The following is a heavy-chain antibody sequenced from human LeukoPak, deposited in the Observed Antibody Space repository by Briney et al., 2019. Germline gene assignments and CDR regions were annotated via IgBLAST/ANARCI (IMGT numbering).Heavy chain of an antibody. CDR3: AREAAGGAY. D-gene: IGHD6-13*01. V-gene: IGHV3-21*01. J-gene: IGHJ4*02. CDR2: IRSSSSYI. Sequence: GGSLRLSCAASGFTFSTYSMNWVRQAPGKGLEWVSSIRSSSSYIYYADSVKGRFTISRDNAKNSLYLQMNSLRAEDTAVYYCAREAAGGAYWGQGTLVTVSS. CDR1: GFTFSTYS.